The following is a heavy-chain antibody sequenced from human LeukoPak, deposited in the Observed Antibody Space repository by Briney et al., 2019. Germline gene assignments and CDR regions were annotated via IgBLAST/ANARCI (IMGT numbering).Heavy chain of an antibody. D-gene: IGHD6-13*01. J-gene: IGHJ6*03. V-gene: IGHV1-8*01. CDR1: GCTFTSYD. Sequence: ASVKVSCKASGCTFTSYDINWVRQATGQGLEWMGWMNPNSGNTGYAQKFQGRVTMTRNTSISTAYMELSSLRSEDTAVYYCARVPSLGAAGWRRNTTRHYYYMDVWGKGTTVTVSS. CDR3: ARVPSLGAAGWRRNTTRHYYYMDV. CDR2: MNPNSGNT.